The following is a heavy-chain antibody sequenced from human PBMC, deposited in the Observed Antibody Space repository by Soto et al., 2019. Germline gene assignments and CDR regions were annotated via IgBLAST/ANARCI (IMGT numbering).Heavy chain of an antibody. CDR2: INPNSGGT. CDR1: GYTFTGYY. CDR3: ARAYSYYYYGMDV. Sequence: RASVKVSCKASGYTFTGYYMHWVRQAPGQGLEWMGWINPNSGGTNYAQKFQGWVTMTRDTSISTAYMELSRLRSDDTAVYYCARAYSYYYYGMDVWGQGTTVTVSS. D-gene: IGHD1-1*01. V-gene: IGHV1-2*04. J-gene: IGHJ6*02.